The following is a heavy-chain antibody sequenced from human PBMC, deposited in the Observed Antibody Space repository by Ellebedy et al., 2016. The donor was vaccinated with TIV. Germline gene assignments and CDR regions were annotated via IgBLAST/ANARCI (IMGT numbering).Heavy chain of an antibody. CDR3: ARDHFWGFDF. D-gene: IGHD7-27*01. CDR2: IRSCGEV. J-gene: IGHJ4*02. CDR1: GFIFGEFP. Sequence: GGSLRLSCVASGFIFGEFPMNWVRQAPGRGPEWLSHIRSCGEVDYADSVKGRFTISRDNARDSMSLQMSSLRVEDTAIYYCARDHFWGFDFWGQGTLVTFSS. V-gene: IGHV3-69-1*02.